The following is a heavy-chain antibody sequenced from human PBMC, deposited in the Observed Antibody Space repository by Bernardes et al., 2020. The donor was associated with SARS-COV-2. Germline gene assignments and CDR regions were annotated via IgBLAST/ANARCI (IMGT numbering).Heavy chain of an antibody. CDR3: ARLFSGSWFQGHDY. J-gene: IGHJ4*02. CDR2: IFYSGST. D-gene: IGHD6-13*01. Sequence: SETLSLNCTVSGGSITSGTNFWGWIRQPPGKGLEWVGAIFYSGSTFYNPSLKSRVTISVDTARNQFSLKLNSVSAADTAVYYCARLFSGSWFQGHDYWGQGTLVSVSS. CDR1: GGSITSGTNF. V-gene: IGHV4-39*01.